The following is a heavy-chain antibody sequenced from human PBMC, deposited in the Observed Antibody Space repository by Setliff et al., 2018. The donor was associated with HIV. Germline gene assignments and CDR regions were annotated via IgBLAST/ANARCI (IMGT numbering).Heavy chain of an antibody. J-gene: IGHJ4*02. CDR2: IYYSGRT. D-gene: IGHD3-22*01. V-gene: IGHV4-38-2*02. CDR3: ARVGWDYYDSSGVGEFDY. CDR1: GYSISSGYY. Sequence: PSETLSLTCTVSGYSISSGYYWGRIRQPPGKGLEWIGSIYYSGRTYYNPSLKSRVTISVDTSKNQFSLKLSSVTAADTAVYYCARVGWDYYDSSGVGEFDYWGQGTLVTAPQ.